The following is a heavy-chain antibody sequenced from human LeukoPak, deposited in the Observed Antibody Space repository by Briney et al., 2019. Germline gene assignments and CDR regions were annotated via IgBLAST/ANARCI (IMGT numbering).Heavy chain of an antibody. CDR3: VRGISMVRGVPPDY. CDR2: INGDGTGT. Sequence: GGSLRLSCAASGFTFRSHWMHWVRQAPGKGLVWVARINGDGTGTNYADSVKGRFSISSDNVESTVYLQMNSLRDEDTAVYYCVRGISMVRGVPPDYWGQGILVTVSS. CDR1: GFTFRSHW. V-gene: IGHV3-74*01. D-gene: IGHD3-10*01. J-gene: IGHJ4*02.